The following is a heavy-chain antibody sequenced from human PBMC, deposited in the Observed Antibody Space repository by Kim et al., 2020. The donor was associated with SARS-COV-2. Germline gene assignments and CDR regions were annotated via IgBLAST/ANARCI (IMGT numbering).Heavy chain of an antibody. D-gene: IGHD1-26*01. J-gene: IGHJ3*02. V-gene: IGHV3-73*01. CDR3: TRGPPYSKSYWDAFDI. Sequence: GGSLRLSCEVSEFSFSDSTMHWVRQASGKGLEWVGRIRTKGDSYATVYAASVKGRFTISRDDSKNTAYLQMNSLKTEKTAVYYCTRGPPYSKSYWDAFDIWGQGTKLTVSS. CDR1: EFSFSDST. CDR2: IRTKGDSYAT.